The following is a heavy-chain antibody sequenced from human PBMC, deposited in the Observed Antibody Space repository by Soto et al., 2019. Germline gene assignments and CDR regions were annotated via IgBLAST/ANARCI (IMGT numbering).Heavy chain of an antibody. CDR2: ISSSSSYI. J-gene: IGHJ4*02. CDR1: GFTFSSYS. Sequence: PGGSLRLSCAASGFTFSSYSMNWVRQAPGKGLEWVSSISSSSSYIYYADSVKGRFTISRDNAKNSLYLQMNSLRAEDTAVYYSARDTHGYRYGYGLGYWGQGTLVTVSS. V-gene: IGHV3-21*01. D-gene: IGHD5-18*01. CDR3: ARDTHGYRYGYGLGY.